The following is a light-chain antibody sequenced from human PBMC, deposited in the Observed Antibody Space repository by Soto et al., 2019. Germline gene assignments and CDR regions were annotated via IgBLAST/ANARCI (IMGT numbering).Light chain of an antibody. CDR1: QSVGSY. J-gene: IGKJ4*01. Sequence: DIQLAQSPSSLAASVGDRVTITCRASQSVGSYLNWYQQKPGKGPTLLIYGASAVQSGVPSRFSGSGSGTDFTLTIRSLQPEVFATSFCKKGYTPPLIFGGGTKVEIK. CDR2: GAS. CDR3: KKGYTPPLI. V-gene: IGKV1-39*01.